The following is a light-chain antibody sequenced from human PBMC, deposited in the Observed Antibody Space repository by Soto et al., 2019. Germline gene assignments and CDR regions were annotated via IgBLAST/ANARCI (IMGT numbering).Light chain of an antibody. V-gene: IGKV3-20*01. J-gene: IGKJ3*01. Sequence: EIVLTRSPGTLSLSPGERATLSCRASESISSSFLAWFQQKRGQAPRLLIYGASSRATGIPDRFSGSGSGTDFTLTISRLEPEDFAVYYCQHYGSSPFTFGPGTKVDIK. CDR3: QHYGSSPFT. CDR1: ESISSSF. CDR2: GAS.